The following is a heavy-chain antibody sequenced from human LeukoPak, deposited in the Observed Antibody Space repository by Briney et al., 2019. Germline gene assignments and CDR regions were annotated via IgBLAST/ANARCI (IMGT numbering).Heavy chain of an antibody. V-gene: IGHV3-7*05. CDR3: TRIFYYETGGYYPAH. CDR1: GFTFNSYW. J-gene: IGHJ4*02. Sequence: GGSLRLSCAASGFTFNSYWMTWVRQAPGKGLEWVANINQDESEKYYVDSVKGRFTVSRDNAKNSLYLQMNSLKTEDTAVYYCTRIFYYETGGYYPAHWGQGTLVTVSS. D-gene: IGHD3-22*01. CDR2: INQDESEK.